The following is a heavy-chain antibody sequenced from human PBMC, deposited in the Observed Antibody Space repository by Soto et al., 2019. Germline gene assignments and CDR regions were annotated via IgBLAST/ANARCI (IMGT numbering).Heavy chain of an antibody. CDR3: ARVYSVFDY. D-gene: IGHD2-8*01. CDR2: VYHNGDT. Sequence: KPSETLSLTCTVSGGSITCGGYYLTWIRQQPGKGLEWIGRVYHNGDTDFNPSLKSRLTMSVDTSRNQFSLTVNSVTAADTAVYFCARVYSVFDYWGQGALVTI. J-gene: IGHJ4*02. V-gene: IGHV4-31*03. CDR1: GGSITCGGYY.